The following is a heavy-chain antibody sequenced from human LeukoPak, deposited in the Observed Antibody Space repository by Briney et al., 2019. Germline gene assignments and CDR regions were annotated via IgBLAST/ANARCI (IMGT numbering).Heavy chain of an antibody. Sequence: PSETLSLTCTVSGGSISSGDYYWSWIRQPPGKGLEWIGYIYYSGSTYDNPSLKSRVTISVDTPKIPFSLKLSSVTAAYTALYTCAISRRYYYVSSVYYAFNIWAQGTMATASP. D-gene: IGHD3-22*01. CDR1: GGSISSGDYY. V-gene: IGHV4-30-4*08. CDR2: IYYSGST. CDR3: AISRRYYYVSSVYYAFNI. J-gene: IGHJ3*02.